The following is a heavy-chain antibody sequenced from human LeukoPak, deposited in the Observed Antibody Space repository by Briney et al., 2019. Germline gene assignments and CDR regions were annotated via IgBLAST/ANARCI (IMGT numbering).Heavy chain of an antibody. CDR2: IYTSGST. D-gene: IGHD3-10*01. CDR3: ARDQLLWFGELPGVWVDP. CDR1: GGSISSGSYY. Sequence: SETLSLTCTVSGGSISSGSYYWSWIRQPGGKGLEWIGRIYTSGSTNYNPSLKSRVTISVDTSKNQFSLKLSSVTAADTAVYYCARDQLLWFGELPGVWVDPWGQGTLFTVSS. J-gene: IGHJ5*02. V-gene: IGHV4-61*02.